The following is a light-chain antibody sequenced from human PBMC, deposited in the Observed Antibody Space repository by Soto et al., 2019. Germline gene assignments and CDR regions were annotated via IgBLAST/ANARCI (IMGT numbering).Light chain of an antibody. J-gene: IGKJ1*01. CDR2: EVS. CDR3: QQRRNWTRT. V-gene: IGKV3D-11*01. CDR1: QGIGDT. Sequence: EVVCTQSPATLSLSAVDRDTTTCPASQGIGDTLAWYQQKPGQTPRLLSYEVSNRAAGIPARFSGSGSWTDFTLTSSSLESEDFAVYYCQQRRNWTRTFGQGTKVDIK.